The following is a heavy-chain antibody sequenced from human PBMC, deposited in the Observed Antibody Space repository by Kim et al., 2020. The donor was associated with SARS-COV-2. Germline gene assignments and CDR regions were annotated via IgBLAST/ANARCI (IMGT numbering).Heavy chain of an antibody. CDR1: GFTFSSYG. CDR3: RITMLTY. J-gene: IGHJ4*02. V-gene: IGHV3-30*03. D-gene: IGHD3-10*01. Sequence: GGSLRLSCAASGFTFSSYGMHWVRQAPGKGLEWVAVISYDGSNKYYADSVKGRFTISRDNSKNTLYLQMNSLRAEDTAVYYCRITMLTYWGQGTLVTVSS. CDR2: ISYDGSNK.